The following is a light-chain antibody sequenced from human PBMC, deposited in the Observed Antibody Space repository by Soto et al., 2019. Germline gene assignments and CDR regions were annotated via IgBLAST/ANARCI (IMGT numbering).Light chain of an antibody. CDR2: GAS. Sequence: EIVLTQSPATLSLSPGEGATLSCRASHSVASTYLAWYQQKPGLAPRLIIYGASNRGSGTPDRFSGGGSGTDFTLTISRLEPEDFAVYYCQQYGSSSFTFGQGTKLEIK. V-gene: IGKV3-20*01. J-gene: IGKJ2*01. CDR3: QQYGSSSFT. CDR1: HSVASTY.